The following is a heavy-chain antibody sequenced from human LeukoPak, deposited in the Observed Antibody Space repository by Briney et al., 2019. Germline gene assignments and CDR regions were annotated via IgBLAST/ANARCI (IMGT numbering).Heavy chain of an antibody. CDR3: AREDYYGSGSYEAFDI. V-gene: IGHV4-61*08. Sequence: PSETLSLTCTVSGGSISSGDYYWSWIRQPPGKGLEWIGYIYYSGSTNYNPSLKSRVTISVDTSKNQFSLKLSSVTAADTAVYYCAREDYYGSGSYEAFDIWGQGTMVTVSS. J-gene: IGHJ3*02. CDR1: GGSISSGDYY. D-gene: IGHD3-10*01. CDR2: IYYSGST.